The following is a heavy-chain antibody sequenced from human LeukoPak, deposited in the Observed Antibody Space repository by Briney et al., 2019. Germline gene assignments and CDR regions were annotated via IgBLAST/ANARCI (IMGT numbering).Heavy chain of an antibody. CDR3: ARDQYSYAHAAH. V-gene: IGHV3-66*01. Sequence: GGSLTLSCAASGFTFRDAAMTWVRQAPGKGLEWVSVIYSGGTTYYADSVKGRFTISRDNSKNTLHLQMNSLRAEDTAVYYCARDQYSYAHAAHWGQGTLVTVSS. CDR2: IYSGGTT. J-gene: IGHJ4*02. CDR1: GFTFRDAA. D-gene: IGHD5-18*01.